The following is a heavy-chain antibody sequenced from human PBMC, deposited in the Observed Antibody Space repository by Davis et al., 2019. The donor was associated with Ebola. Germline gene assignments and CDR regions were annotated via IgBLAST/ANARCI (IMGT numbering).Heavy chain of an antibody. CDR1: GGSTLSSYY. V-gene: IGHV4-59*08. Sequence: SETLSLTCTVPGGSTLSSYYWNWLRQPPGKGLEWIGYIYYSGSTNYNPSLKSRVTISVDTSKNQFSLKLSSVTAADTAVYYCARRLETYYYDSSGYYGVRRWFDPWGQGTLVTVSS. CDR3: ARRLETYYYDSSGYYGVRRWFDP. J-gene: IGHJ5*02. CDR2: IYYSGST. D-gene: IGHD3-22*01.